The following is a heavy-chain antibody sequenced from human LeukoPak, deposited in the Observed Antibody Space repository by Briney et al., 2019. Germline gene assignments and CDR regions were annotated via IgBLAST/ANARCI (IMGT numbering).Heavy chain of an antibody. J-gene: IGHJ4*02. D-gene: IGHD5-12*01. CDR2: IYYSGST. Sequence: SETLSLTCTVSGGSISSGGYYWSWIRQHPGKGLEWIGYIYYSGSTYYNPSLKSRVTISVDTSKNQFSLKLSSVAAADTAVYYCARVYGPPPDYSGYDYGCFDYWGQGTLVTVSS. CDR3: ARVYGPPPDYSGYDYGCFDY. CDR1: GGSISSGGYY. V-gene: IGHV4-31*03.